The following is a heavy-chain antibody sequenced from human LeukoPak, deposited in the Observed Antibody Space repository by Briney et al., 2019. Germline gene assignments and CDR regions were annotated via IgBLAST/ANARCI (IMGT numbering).Heavy chain of an antibody. CDR1: GGSISSYY. D-gene: IGHD1-14*01. J-gene: IGHJ5*02. Sequence: SETLSLTCTVSGGSISSYYWSWIRQPPGKGLEWIGYIYYSGSTNYNPSLKSRVTISVDTSKNQFSLKLSSVTAADTAVYYCARGSGYNWFDPWGQGTLVTVSS. CDR3: ARGSGYNWFDP. V-gene: IGHV4-59*01. CDR2: IYYSGST.